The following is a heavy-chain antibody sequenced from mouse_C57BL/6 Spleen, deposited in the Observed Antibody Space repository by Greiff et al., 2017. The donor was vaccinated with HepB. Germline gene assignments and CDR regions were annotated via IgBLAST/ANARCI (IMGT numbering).Heavy chain of an antibody. D-gene: IGHD1-1*01. J-gene: IGHJ1*03. CDR1: GYTFTSYW. CDR3: ARRITTVVANWYFDV. V-gene: IGHV1-61*01. CDR2: IYPSDSET. Sequence: QVQLQQPGAELVRPGSSVKLSCKASGYTFTSYWMDWVKQRPGQGLEWIGNIYPSDSETHYNQKFKDKATLTVDKSSSTAYMQLSSLTSEDSAVYYCARRITTVVANWYFDVWGTGTTVTVAS.